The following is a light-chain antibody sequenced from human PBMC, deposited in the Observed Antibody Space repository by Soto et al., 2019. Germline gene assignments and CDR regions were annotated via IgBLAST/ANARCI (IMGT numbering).Light chain of an antibody. CDR2: GNK. CDR1: SSNIGAGYD. Sequence: SLLTQPPSVSGAPGQRVTISCTGSSSNIGAGYDVHWYQQRPGTAPKLLIYGNKNRPSGVPDRFSGSKSGTSASLAITGLQAKDEADYYCQSYDSSLSVPYRLGTGTKVTV. V-gene: IGLV1-40*01. J-gene: IGLJ1*01. CDR3: QSYDSSLSVPYR.